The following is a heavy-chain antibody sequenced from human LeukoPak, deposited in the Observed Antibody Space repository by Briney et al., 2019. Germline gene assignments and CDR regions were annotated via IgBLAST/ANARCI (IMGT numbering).Heavy chain of an antibody. Sequence: GGSLRLSCAVSGFTFSNYWMSWVRQAPGKGLEWVASIKQDGSGTYYVDSVKGRFTISRDNAKNSLYLQMNSLRAEDTAVYYCARGRLAAGQSFFDYWGQGTLVTVSS. J-gene: IGHJ4*02. V-gene: IGHV3-7*01. CDR3: ARGRLAAGQSFFDY. CDR1: GFTFSNYW. D-gene: IGHD6-13*01. CDR2: IKQDGSGT.